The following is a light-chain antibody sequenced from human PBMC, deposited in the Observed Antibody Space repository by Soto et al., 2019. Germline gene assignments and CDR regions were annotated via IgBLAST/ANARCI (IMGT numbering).Light chain of an antibody. J-gene: IGLJ3*02. CDR1: NNDVGNYKL. CDR2: EGT. V-gene: IGLV2-23*01. CDR3: YSYAGNSTWV. Sequence: QSALTQPASVSESPGQSITISCTGTNNDVGNYKLVSWFQHHLGKAPKLIIYEGTKRPSGVSNRFSASQSGNTASLTISGLQAEDEADYYCYSYAGNSTWVFGGGTKLTV.